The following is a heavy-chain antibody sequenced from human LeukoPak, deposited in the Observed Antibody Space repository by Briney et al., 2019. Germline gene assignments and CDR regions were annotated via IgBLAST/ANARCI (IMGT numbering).Heavy chain of an antibody. J-gene: IGHJ4*02. CDR2: ISSSGRNK. D-gene: IGHD5-12*01. CDR1: GFTFNNYE. Sequence: GGSLRLSCAASGFTFNNYEMNWVRQAPGKGLEWVSYISSSGRNKYYADSVRGRFTISRDNANNSLYLQMSSLRAEDTGIYYCARDQSGIVATIPFGYWGQGTLVTVSS. CDR3: ARDQSGIVATIPFGY. V-gene: IGHV3-48*03.